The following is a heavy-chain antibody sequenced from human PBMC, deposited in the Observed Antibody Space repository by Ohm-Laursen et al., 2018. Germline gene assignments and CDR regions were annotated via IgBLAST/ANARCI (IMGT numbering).Heavy chain of an antibody. CDR1: GFTFSSYD. D-gene: IGHD2-15*01. V-gene: IGHV3-13*01. CDR2: IGTAGDT. Sequence: SLRLSCAASGFTFSSYDMHWVRQATGKGLEWVSAIGTAGDTYYPGSVKGRFTISRENAKNSLYLQMNSLRAGDTAVYYCARDSCSGGSCSYGMDVWGQGTTVTVSS. CDR3: ARDSCSGGSCSYGMDV. J-gene: IGHJ6*02.